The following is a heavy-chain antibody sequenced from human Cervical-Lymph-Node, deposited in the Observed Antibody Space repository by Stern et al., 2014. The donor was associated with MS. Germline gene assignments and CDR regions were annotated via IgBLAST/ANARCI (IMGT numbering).Heavy chain of an antibody. CDR1: GDSISTYY. CDR2: INYSGST. V-gene: IGHV4-59*01. D-gene: IGHD3-22*01. Sequence: LQLQESGPGLVKPSETLSLTCTVSGDSISTYYWSWIRQSPGKGLEWIGQINYSGSTNYNPSLKSRVTISVDTSKNQFSLELSSVTAADTAVYYCARRDYYDSSGYYDDAFDIWGQGTMVIVSS. J-gene: IGHJ3*02. CDR3: ARRDYYDSSGYYDDAFDI.